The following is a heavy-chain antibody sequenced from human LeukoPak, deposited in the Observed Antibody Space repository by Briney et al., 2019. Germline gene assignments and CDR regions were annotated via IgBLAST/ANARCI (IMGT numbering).Heavy chain of an antibody. V-gene: IGHV4-39*07. CDR3: ARVDGMFDP. CDR1: GGSISSSSYY. CDR2: IYYSGST. J-gene: IGHJ5*02. D-gene: IGHD5-24*01. Sequence: PSETLSLTCTVSGGSISSSSYYWGWIRQPPGKGLEWIGSIYYSGSTYYNPSLKSRVTISVDTSKNQFSLKLSSVTAADTAVYYCARVDGMFDPWGQGTLVTVSS.